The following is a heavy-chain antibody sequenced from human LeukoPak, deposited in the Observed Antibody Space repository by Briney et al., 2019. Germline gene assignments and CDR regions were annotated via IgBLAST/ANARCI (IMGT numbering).Heavy chain of an antibody. V-gene: IGHV4-4*07. CDR2: IYLSGLSTSGST. J-gene: IGHJ5*02. Sequence: PSETLSLTCTVAGGSLNNYHWAWIRQPAGKGLEWIGRIYLSGLSTSGSTNYNPSLSSRVTMSLDTSKKQFFLNLTSVTAAETAVYYCTRGDFDSSGHNSYAPWGQGTLVTVSS. D-gene: IGHD3-22*01. CDR1: GGSLNNYH. CDR3: TRGDFDSSGHNSYAP.